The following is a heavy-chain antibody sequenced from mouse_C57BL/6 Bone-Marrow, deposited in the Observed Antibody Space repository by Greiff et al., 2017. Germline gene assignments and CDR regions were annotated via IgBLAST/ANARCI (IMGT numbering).Heavy chain of an antibody. D-gene: IGHD2-4*01. CDR3: ARLIYYDYDEGFAY. Sequence: EVMLVESGGDLVKPGGSLKLSCAASGFTFSSYGMSWVRQTTDKRLEWVATISSGGSYTYYPDSVKGRFTISRDNAKTTLYLQMSSLKSEDAALYYCARLIYYDYDEGFAYWGQGTLVTVSA. CDR1: GFTFSSYG. CDR2: ISSGGSYT. V-gene: IGHV5-6*01. J-gene: IGHJ3*01.